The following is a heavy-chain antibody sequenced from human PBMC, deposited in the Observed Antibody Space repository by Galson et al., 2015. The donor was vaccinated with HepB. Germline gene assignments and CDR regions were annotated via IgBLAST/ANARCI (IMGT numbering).Heavy chain of an antibody. J-gene: IGHJ4*02. Sequence: SVKVSCKASGFTFTSSAVQWVRQARGQRLEWIGWIVVGTGNTNYAQKFQERVTITRDMSTSTAYMELSSLRSEDTAVYYCAASSRTMSSLLYGWGQGTLVTVSS. CDR1: GFTFTSSA. D-gene: IGHD3-22*01. V-gene: IGHV1-58*01. CDR3: AASSRTMSSLLYG. CDR2: IVVGTGNT.